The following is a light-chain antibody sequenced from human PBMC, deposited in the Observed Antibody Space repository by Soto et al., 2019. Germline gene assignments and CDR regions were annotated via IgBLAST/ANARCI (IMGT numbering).Light chain of an antibody. CDR2: DAS. V-gene: IGKV1D-13*01. Sequence: AIQLTQSPSSLSASVGDRVTITCRASQGISSALAWYQQKPGKAPKFLIYDASSLQSGVPSRFSGSGSGADSTLTISSLQPEDFATYYCQQFYNYPITFGQGTRLEIK. J-gene: IGKJ5*01. CDR1: QGISSA. CDR3: QQFYNYPIT.